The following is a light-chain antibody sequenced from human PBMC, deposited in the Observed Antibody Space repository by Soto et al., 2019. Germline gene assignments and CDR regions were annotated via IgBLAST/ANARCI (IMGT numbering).Light chain of an antibody. CDR3: TSYTSRSTRV. V-gene: IGLV2-14*01. CDR1: SSDVGGYNY. J-gene: IGLJ1*01. Sequence: QSVLTQPASVSGSPGQSITISCTGTSSDVGGYNYVSWYQQHPGKAPKLMIYEVNNRPSGVSNRFSGSKSGNTASLTISGLQAEDEADYYCTSYTSRSTRVFGSGTKVTVL. CDR2: EVN.